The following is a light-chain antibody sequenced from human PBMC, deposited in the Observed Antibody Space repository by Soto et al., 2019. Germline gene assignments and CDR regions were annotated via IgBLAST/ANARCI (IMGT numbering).Light chain of an antibody. V-gene: IGLV2-14*01. CDR2: DVS. J-gene: IGLJ3*02. CDR1: SSDVGGYNY. Sequence: QSVLTQPASVSGSPGQSITISCTGTSSDVGGYNYVSWYQRHPGKAPKLMIYDVSNRPSGVSNRFSGSKSGNTASLTISGLQAEEEAGCCCSSHTSRGTLWVFGGGSKRTV. CDR3: SSHTSRGTLWV.